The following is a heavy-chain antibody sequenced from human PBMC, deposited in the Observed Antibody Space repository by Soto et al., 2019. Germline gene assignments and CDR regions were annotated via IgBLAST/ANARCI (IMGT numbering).Heavy chain of an antibody. CDR1: GFNVMGYL. CDR3: ARDIGFDYVN. D-gene: IGHD3-16*01. V-gene: IGHV3-7*01. J-gene: IGHJ4*02. CDR2: IKEDGSEI. Sequence: GGSLRLSCAVSGFNVMGYLMSWVRQAPGKGLEWVASIKEDGSEIYYLHSVRGRFSISRDSAGNALHLTMNYLSAEDTGVYFCARDIGFDYVNWGQGTLVTVSS.